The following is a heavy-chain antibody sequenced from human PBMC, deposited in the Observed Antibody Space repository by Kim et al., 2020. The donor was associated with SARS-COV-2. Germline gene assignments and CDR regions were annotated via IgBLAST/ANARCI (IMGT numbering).Heavy chain of an antibody. CDR3: ARAKQGGMIVVVIREFDY. CDR1: GGSISSGGYY. J-gene: IGHJ4*02. V-gene: IGHV4-31*03. CDR2: IYYSGST. D-gene: IGHD3-22*01. Sequence: SETLSLTCTVSGGSISSGGYYWSWIRQHPGKGLEWIRYIYYSGSTYYNPSLKSRVTISVDTSKNQFSLKLSSVTAADTAVYYCARAKQGGMIVVVIREFDYWGQGTLVTVSS.